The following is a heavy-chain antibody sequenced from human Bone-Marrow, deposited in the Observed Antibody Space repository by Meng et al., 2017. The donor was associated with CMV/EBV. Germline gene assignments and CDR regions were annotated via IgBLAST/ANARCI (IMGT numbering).Heavy chain of an antibody. Sequence: KVSCKGSGYTFTNYWIGWVRQMPGKGLECMGIIYPGDSDTKYSPSFQGHVTISVDKSINTAYLQWSSLKASDTAMYYCAKSTTVTDFDYWGHGTLVTVSS. J-gene: IGHJ4*01. CDR2: IYPGDSDT. V-gene: IGHV5-51*01. CDR1: GYTFTNYW. CDR3: AKSTTVTDFDY. D-gene: IGHD4-11*01.